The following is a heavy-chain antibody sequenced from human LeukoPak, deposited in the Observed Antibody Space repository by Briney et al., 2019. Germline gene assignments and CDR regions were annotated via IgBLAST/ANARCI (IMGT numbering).Heavy chain of an antibody. D-gene: IGHD3-3*01. CDR3: ARESRDFWSGYSDAFDI. CDR2: IYHSGST. V-gene: IGHV4-4*02. J-gene: IGHJ3*02. Sequence: PSETLSLTCAVSGGSISSSNWWSWVRQPPGKGLEWIGEIYHSGSTNYNPSLKSRVTISVDTSKNQFSLKLSSVTAADTAVYYCARESRDFWSGYSDAFDIWGQGTMVTVSS. CDR1: GGSISSSNW.